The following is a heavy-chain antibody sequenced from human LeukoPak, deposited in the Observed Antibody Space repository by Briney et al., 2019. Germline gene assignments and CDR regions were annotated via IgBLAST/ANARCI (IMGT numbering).Heavy chain of an antibody. D-gene: IGHD3-16*01. V-gene: IGHV3-74*01. Sequence: GGSLRLSCAASGFTFSTYWMHWVRQVPGKGLEWVSRIDSDGSSTAYAASVKGRFTISRDNAKNTVYLQMNRLRDEETAMYYCVRAPVGNSYENCWGQGTLVTASS. CDR2: IDSDGSST. J-gene: IGHJ4*02. CDR1: GFTFSTYW. CDR3: VRAPVGNSYENC.